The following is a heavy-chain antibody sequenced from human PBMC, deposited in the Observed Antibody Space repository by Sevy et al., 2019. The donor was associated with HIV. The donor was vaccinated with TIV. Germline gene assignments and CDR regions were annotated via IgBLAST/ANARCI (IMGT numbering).Heavy chain of an antibody. Sequence: GGSLRLSCAASGFTLNTYWMNWVRQAPGKGLEWVANIKEGGSEKYYMDSVRGRFTLSRDNAKNSLSLQMNNVRAEDTAVYYCARDASPYCSGGRCYFDAFDIWGQGTMVTVSS. CDR1: GFTLNTYW. J-gene: IGHJ3*02. V-gene: IGHV3-7*01. CDR3: ARDASPYCSGGRCYFDAFDI. CDR2: IKEGGSEK. D-gene: IGHD2-15*01.